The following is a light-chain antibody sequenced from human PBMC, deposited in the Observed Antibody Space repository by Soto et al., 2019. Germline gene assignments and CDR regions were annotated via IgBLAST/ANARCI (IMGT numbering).Light chain of an antibody. J-gene: IGKJ5*01. V-gene: IGKV3-20*01. Sequence: EIVLTQSPGTLSLSPGERATLSCRASQSVSSSYLAWYQQKPGQAPRLPIYGASIRATGIPDRFSGSGSGTDFTLTISRLEPEDFALYFCQQYGSSAPITFGQGTRLEIK. CDR1: QSVSSSY. CDR3: QQYGSSAPIT. CDR2: GAS.